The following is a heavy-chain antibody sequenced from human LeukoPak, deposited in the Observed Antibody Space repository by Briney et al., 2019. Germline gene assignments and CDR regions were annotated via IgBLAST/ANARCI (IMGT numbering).Heavy chain of an antibody. CDR2: IYYSGST. J-gene: IGHJ3*02. CDR1: GYSISSSYY. Sequence: RPSETLSLTCAVSGYSISSSYYWGWIRQPPGKGLEWIGSIYYSGSTYYNPSLKSRVTISVDTSKNQFSLKLSSVTAADTDVYYCARHRDTAMAEGAFDIWGQGTMVTVSS. CDR3: ARHRDTAMAEGAFDI. D-gene: IGHD5-18*01. V-gene: IGHV4-38-2*01.